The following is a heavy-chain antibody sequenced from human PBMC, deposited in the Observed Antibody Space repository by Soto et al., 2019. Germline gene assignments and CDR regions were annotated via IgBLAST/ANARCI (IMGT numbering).Heavy chain of an antibody. CDR2: ISYDGSNK. V-gene: IGHV3-30-3*01. CDR3: ARDHRGGTFYYYYCMDV. D-gene: IGHD2-15*01. Sequence: SLRLSCAASGFTFSSYAMHWVRQAPGKGLEWVAVISYDGSNKYYADSVKGRFTISRDNSKNTLYLQMNSLRAEDTAVYYCARDHRGGTFYYYYCMDVWGQGTTVTVSS. J-gene: IGHJ6*02. CDR1: GFTFSSYA.